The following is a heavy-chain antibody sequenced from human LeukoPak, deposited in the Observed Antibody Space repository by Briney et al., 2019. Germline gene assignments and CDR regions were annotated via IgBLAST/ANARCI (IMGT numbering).Heavy chain of an antibody. Sequence: ASVKVSCKASGYTFTGYYMHWVRQAPGQGLEWMGWINPNSGGTNYAQKLQGRVTMTTDTSTSTAYMELRSLRSDDTAVYYCARDPDCSSTSCYYYYGMDVWGQGTTVTVSS. D-gene: IGHD2-2*01. CDR2: INPNSGGT. CDR1: GYTFTGYY. CDR3: ARDPDCSSTSCYYYYGMDV. V-gene: IGHV1-2*02. J-gene: IGHJ6*02.